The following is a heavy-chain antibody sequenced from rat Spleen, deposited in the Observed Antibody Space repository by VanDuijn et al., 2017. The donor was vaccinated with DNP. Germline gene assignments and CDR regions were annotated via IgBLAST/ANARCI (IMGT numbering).Heavy chain of an antibody. Sequence: EVQLAESDGGLVQPGRSLKLSCAVSGFTFSDYYMAWVRQAPKKGLEWVAYISNDGSNTHYRDSVKGRFTISRENAESTLYLQMDSLRSEDTATYYCTSLPYWGQGVMVTVSS. CDR1: GFTFSDYY. CDR3: TSLPY. D-gene: IGHD2-6*01. V-gene: IGHV5-7*01. J-gene: IGHJ2*01. CDR2: ISNDGSNT.